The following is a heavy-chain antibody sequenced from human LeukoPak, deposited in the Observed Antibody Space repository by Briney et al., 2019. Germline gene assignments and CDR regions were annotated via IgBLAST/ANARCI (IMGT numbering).Heavy chain of an antibody. CDR3: ARDSSSSALQYSYYMDV. Sequence: SVKVSCKASGGTFSSYAISWVRQAPGQGLEWMGRIIPIFGTANYAQKFQGRVTITADKSTSTAYMELSSLRSEDTAVYYCARDSSSSALQYSYYMDVWGKGTTVTVSS. D-gene: IGHD6-6*01. J-gene: IGHJ6*03. CDR1: GGTFSSYA. CDR2: IIPIFGTA. V-gene: IGHV1-69*06.